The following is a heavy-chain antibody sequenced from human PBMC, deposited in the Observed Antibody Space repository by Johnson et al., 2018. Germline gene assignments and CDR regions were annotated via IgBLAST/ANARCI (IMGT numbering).Heavy chain of an antibody. CDR1: GFIVSSNY. CDR2: IYSGGST. J-gene: IGHJ3*02. V-gene: IGHV3-66*02. CDR3: ARDPRTYCSGGSCYSKDAFDI. Sequence: VQLVESGGGLVQPGGSLRLSCAASGFIVSSNYMSWVRQAPGKGLEWVSIIYSGGSTNYADPVKGRFIISRDNFKNTLYLQMNTLRAEDTAVYYCARDPRTYCSGGSCYSKDAFDIWGQGTMVTVSS. D-gene: IGHD2-15*01.